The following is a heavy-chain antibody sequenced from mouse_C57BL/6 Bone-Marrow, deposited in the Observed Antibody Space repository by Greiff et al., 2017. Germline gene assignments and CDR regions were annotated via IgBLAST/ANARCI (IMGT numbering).Heavy chain of an antibody. V-gene: IGHV1-69*01. CDR2: IDTSDSYT. Sequence: VQLQQPGAELVMPGASVKLSCKASGYTFTSYWMHWVKQRPGQGLEWIGEIDTSDSYTNYNPKFKGKSTLTLDKSSSTAYMQLSSLTSEDSAVYYCANLLAYWGQGTLVTVSA. CDR1: GYTFTSYW. J-gene: IGHJ3*01. CDR3: ANLLAY.